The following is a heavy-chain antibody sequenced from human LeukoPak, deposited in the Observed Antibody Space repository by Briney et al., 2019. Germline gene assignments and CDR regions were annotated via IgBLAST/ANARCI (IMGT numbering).Heavy chain of an antibody. J-gene: IGHJ6*03. CDR3: ARANWDFWSGYYSYYYYYMDV. D-gene: IGHD3-3*01. CDR1: GYTFTSYG. CDR2: ISAYNGNT. V-gene: IGHV1-18*01. Sequence: ASVKVSCKASGYTFTSYGISWVRQALGQGLEWMGWISAYNGNTNYAQKLQGRVTMTTDTSTSTAYMELRSLRSDDTAVYYCARANWDFWSGYYSYYYYYMDVWGKGTTVTVSS.